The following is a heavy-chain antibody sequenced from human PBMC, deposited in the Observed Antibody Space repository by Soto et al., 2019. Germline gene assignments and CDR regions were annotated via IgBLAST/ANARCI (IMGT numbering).Heavy chain of an antibody. CDR1: GFTFSSYA. Sequence: GESLKISCAASGFTFSSYAMSWVRQAPGKGLEWVSAISGSGGSTYYADSVKGRFTISRDNSKNTLYLQMNSLRAEDTAVYYCAKPSVGAAGGYWGQGTLVTVSS. J-gene: IGHJ4*02. V-gene: IGHV3-23*01. CDR2: ISGSGGST. D-gene: IGHD2-15*01. CDR3: AKPSVGAAGGY.